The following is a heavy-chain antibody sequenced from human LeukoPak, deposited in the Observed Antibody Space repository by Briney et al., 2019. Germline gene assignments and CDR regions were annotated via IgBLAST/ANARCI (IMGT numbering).Heavy chain of an antibody. CDR2: ISGRSSHV. CDR3: GRAFPPLRTSSAGDL. D-gene: IGHD3-16*01. CDR1: GFSFSDYD. V-gene: IGHV3-21*01. Sequence: PGGSLRLSCSASGFSFSDYDMNWVRQAPGKSLEWVSAISGRSSHVYYGESVKGRFTISRDNAKNSLYLQLDSLGVEDTAVYYCGRAFPPLRTSSAGDLWGQGTLVTVSS. J-gene: IGHJ1*01.